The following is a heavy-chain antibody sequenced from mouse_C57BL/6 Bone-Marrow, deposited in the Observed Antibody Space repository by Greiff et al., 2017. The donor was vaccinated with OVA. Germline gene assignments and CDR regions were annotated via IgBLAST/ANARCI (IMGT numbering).Heavy chain of an antibody. Sequence: QVQLKESGAELARPGASVKLSCKASGYTFTSYGISWVKQRTGQGLEWIGEIYPRSGNTYYNEKFKGKATLTADKSSSTAYMELRSLTSEDSAVYFCARRVYYGSSYRGAFDYWGQGTTLTVSS. CDR2: IYPRSGNT. V-gene: IGHV1-81*01. CDR3: ARRVYYGSSYRGAFDY. CDR1: GYTFTSYG. D-gene: IGHD1-1*01. J-gene: IGHJ2*01.